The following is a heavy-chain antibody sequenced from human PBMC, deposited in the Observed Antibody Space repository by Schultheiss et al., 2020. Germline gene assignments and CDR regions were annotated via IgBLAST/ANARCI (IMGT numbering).Heavy chain of an antibody. V-gene: IGHV4-59*01. D-gene: IGHD2-2*01. CDR2: IYYSGST. CDR1: GGSISSYY. J-gene: IGHJ3*02. CDR3: ATLIVVVPAATGVWRAHSFDI. Sequence: SETLSLTCAVYGGSISSYYWSWIRQPPGKGLEWIGYIYYSGSTNYNPSLKSRVTISVDTSKNQFSLKLSSVTAADTAVYYCATLIVVVPAATGVWRAHSFDIWGQGTLVT.